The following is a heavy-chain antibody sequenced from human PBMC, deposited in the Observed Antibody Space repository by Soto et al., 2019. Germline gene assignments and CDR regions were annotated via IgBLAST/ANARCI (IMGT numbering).Heavy chain of an antibody. D-gene: IGHD3-3*01. J-gene: IGHJ5*02. CDR1: GGAIITYY. Sequence: SETLSLTCTVSGGAIITYYWTWVLQTAGKGLEWIGRIYSSGSTKYNPALQSRVTMSLDTSNNQFSLRLTSVTAADTAVYYCARGQRFSDWFDPWGQGTLVTVSS. CDR2: IYSSGST. V-gene: IGHV4-4*07. CDR3: ARGQRFSDWFDP.